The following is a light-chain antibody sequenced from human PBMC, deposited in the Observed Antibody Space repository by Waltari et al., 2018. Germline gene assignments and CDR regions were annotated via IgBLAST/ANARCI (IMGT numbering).Light chain of an antibody. Sequence: DIQMTQSPSSLSASVGDRVTITCRASQSISTYLNWYQQRPGKAPKLLIYDASSLQSGVPSRFSGTGSETDFTLTISSLQPEDFATYYCQKSYNSPYTFGQGTKLEIK. CDR1: QSISTY. V-gene: IGKV1-39*01. J-gene: IGKJ2*01. CDR2: DAS. CDR3: QKSYNSPYT.